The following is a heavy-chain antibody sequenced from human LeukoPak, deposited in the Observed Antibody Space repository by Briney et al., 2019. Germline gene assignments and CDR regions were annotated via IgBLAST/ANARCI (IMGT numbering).Heavy chain of an antibody. V-gene: IGHV4-59*01. CDR3: ARSSGWLTDAFDI. CDR1: GGSISSYY. CDR2: IYYSGST. J-gene: IGHJ3*02. D-gene: IGHD6-19*01. Sequence: PSETLSLTCTVSGGSISSYYWSWIRQPPGKGLEWIGYIYYSGSTNYNPSLKSRVTISVDTSNNQFSLKLSSVTAADTAVYYCARSSGWLTDAFDIWGQGTMVTVSS.